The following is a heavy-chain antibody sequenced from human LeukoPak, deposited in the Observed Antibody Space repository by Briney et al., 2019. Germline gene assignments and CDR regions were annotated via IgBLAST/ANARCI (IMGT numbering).Heavy chain of an antibody. V-gene: IGHV4-39*07. CDR3: ARSSGYYTYYFDN. CDR1: GGSISSSSYY. CDR2: IYYSGST. J-gene: IGHJ4*02. Sequence: SETLSLTCTVSGGSISSSSYYWGWIRQPPGKGLEWIGSIYYSGSTYYNPSLKSRVTISVDTSKNQFSLKLSSVTAADTAVYYCARSSGYYTYYFDNWGQGTLVTVSS. D-gene: IGHD3-3*01.